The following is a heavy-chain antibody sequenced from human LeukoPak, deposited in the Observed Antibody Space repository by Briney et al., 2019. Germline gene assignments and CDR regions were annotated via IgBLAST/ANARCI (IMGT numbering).Heavy chain of an antibody. J-gene: IGHJ4*02. Sequence: GGSLRLSCAASGFTFSSYAMSWVRRAPGKGLEWVSAISGSGGSTYYADSVKGRFTISRDNSKNTLYLQMNSLRAEDTAVYYCAKDYYGSGSYFDYWGQGTLVTVSS. V-gene: IGHV3-23*01. CDR2: ISGSGGST. D-gene: IGHD3-10*01. CDR3: AKDYYGSGSYFDY. CDR1: GFTFSSYA.